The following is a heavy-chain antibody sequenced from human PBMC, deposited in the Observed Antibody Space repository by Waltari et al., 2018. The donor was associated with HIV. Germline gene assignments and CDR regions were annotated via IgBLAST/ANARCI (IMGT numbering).Heavy chain of an antibody. CDR1: GGPYTSSNW. D-gene: IGHD3-22*01. CDR3: AGSRSSGSSVYYGMDV. V-gene: IGHV4-4*02. CDR2: IYHSGRT. J-gene: IGHJ6*02. Sequence: QVQLQESGPGLVKPSGTLSLTCPVSGGPYTSSNWLSWVRQPPGKGLEGIGEIYHSGRTNYNPSLKSRVTISLDKSKNQFSLKLSSVTAADTVLYYCAGSRSSGSSVYYGMDVWGQGTTVTVSS.